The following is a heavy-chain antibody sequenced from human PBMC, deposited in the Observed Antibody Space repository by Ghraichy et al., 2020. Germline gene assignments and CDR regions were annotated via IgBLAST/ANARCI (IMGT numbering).Heavy chain of an antibody. CDR3: AKGGGGSCYSSVDY. D-gene: IGHD2-15*01. CDR2: ISGSGDRT. Sequence: GGSLRLSCAASGFTFSSYAMSWVRQAPGKGLEWVSVISGSGDRTYYADSVKGRFTISRDNSKNTLYLQMNSLTAEDTAVYHCAKGGGGSCYSSVDYWGPGTLVTVSS. CDR1: GFTFSSYA. V-gene: IGHV3-23*01. J-gene: IGHJ4*02.